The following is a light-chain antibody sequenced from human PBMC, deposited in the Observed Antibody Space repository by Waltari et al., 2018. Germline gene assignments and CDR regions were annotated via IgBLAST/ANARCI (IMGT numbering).Light chain of an antibody. CDR1: QSVATN. CDR3: QQYRDWPLT. J-gene: IGKJ4*01. Sequence: EIVMTQSPATVSVAPGETATLSCRASQSVATNLAWYQQKPGRPPRPLIYGASARATGIPASFSGSGCGTEFTLTISSLQSEDVVLYYCQQYRDWPLTVGGGSTVEIK. V-gene: IGKV3-15*01. CDR2: GAS.